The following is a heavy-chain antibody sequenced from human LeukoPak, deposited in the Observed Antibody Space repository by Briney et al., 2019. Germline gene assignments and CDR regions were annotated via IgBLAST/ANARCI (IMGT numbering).Heavy chain of an antibody. J-gene: IGHJ4*02. CDR3: AREVGGGASGQ. CDR2: IYSDGTI. D-gene: IGHD3-16*01. CDR1: GFTVSSNY. V-gene: IGHV3-66*01. Sequence: GGSLRLSCAASGFTVSSNYMSWVRQVPGKGLEWVSVIYSDGTISYADSVKGRFTISRDNSENTLYLQMNSLRVEDTAVYYCAREVGGGASGQWGQGTLVTVSS.